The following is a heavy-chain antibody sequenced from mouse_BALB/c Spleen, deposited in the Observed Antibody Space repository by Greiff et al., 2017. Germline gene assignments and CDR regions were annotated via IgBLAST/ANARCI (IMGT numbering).Heavy chain of an antibody. V-gene: IGHV14-4*02. D-gene: IGHD2-2*01. CDR1: GFNIKDYY. CDR3: NAGLRLYFDY. Sequence: EVQLQQSGAELVRSGASVKLSCTASGFNIKDYYMHWVKQRPEQGLEWIGWIDPENGDTEYAPKFQGKATMTADTSSNTAYLQLSSLTSEDTDVYYCNAGLRLYFDYWGQGTTLTVSS. CDR2: IDPENGDT. J-gene: IGHJ2*01.